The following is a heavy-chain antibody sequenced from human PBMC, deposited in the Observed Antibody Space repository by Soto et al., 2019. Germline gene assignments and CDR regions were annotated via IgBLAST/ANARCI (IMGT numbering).Heavy chain of an antibody. D-gene: IGHD3-3*01. J-gene: IGHJ6*02. Sequence: SVKVSCKASGFTFRSTAVQWMRQAPGQRLEWIGRIIVVTASTTYAQGFQERITITRDTSTNTAHMELSGLRPEDTAIYYCAADAHQDDVWSSYPYYYYSMDVWGQGTTVTVSS. CDR3: AADAHQDDVWSSYPYYYYSMDV. CDR1: GFTFRSTA. V-gene: IGHV1-58*01. CDR2: IIVVTAST.